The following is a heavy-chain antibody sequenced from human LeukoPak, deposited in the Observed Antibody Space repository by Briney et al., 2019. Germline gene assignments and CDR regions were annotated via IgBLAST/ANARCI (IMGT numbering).Heavy chain of an antibody. J-gene: IGHJ4*02. CDR3: AKDISIQYGVVALDY. Sequence: GGSLRLSCAASGFTFSSYAMSWVRQAPGRGLEWVAFIRYDGRNKYYADSVTGRFTISRDNSKNTVYLQVNSLIPDDTAVYYCAKDISIQYGVVALDYWGQGILVTVSS. CDR1: GFTFSSYA. D-gene: IGHD3-3*01. V-gene: IGHV3-30*02. CDR2: IRYDGRNK.